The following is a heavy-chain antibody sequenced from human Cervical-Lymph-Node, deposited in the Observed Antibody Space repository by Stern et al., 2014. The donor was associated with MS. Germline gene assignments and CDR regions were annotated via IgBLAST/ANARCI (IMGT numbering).Heavy chain of an antibody. V-gene: IGHV3-30*01. Sequence: VQLVESGGGVVQPGRSLRLSCAASGFTFSSYAMHWVRQAPGKGLEWVAVISYDGSNKYYADSVKGRFTISRDNSKNTLYLQMNSLRAEDTAVYYCAKGGYGGNSGWSPNFDYWGQGTLVTVSS. CDR1: GFTFSSYA. CDR2: ISYDGSNK. CDR3: AKGGYGGNSGWSPNFDY. J-gene: IGHJ4*02. D-gene: IGHD4-23*01.